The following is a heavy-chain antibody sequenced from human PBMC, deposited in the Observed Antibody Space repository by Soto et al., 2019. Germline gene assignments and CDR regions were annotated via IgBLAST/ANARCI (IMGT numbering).Heavy chain of an antibody. CDR1: GGSVSSGSYY. J-gene: IGHJ6*02. CDR3: ARDQATVTTYYYYGMDV. V-gene: IGHV4-61*01. Sequence: PSETLSLTCTVSGGSVSSGSYYWSWIRQPPGKGLEWIGYIYYSGNTNYNPSLKSRVTISVDTSKNQFSLKLSSVTAADTAVYYCARDQATVTTYYYYGMDVWGQGTTVTVSS. D-gene: IGHD4-17*01. CDR2: IYYSGNT.